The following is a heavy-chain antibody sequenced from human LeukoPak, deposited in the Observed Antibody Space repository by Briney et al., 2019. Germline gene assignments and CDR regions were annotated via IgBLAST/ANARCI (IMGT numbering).Heavy chain of an antibody. J-gene: IGHJ4*02. CDR3: AKGWSYYFDY. D-gene: IGHD1-26*01. V-gene: IGHV3-30*02. Sequence: GGSLRLSCAASGFTFSSYGMHWVRQAPGKGLEWGAFIRYDGSNKYYADSVKGRFTISRDNSKNTLYLQMNSLRAEDTAVYYCAKGWSYYFDYWGQGTLVTVSS. CDR1: GFTFSSYG. CDR2: IRYDGSNK.